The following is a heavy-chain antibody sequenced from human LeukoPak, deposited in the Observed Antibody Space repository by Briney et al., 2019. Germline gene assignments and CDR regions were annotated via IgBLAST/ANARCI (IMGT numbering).Heavy chain of an antibody. D-gene: IGHD3-10*01. CDR1: GGTFSSYA. CDR2: IIPILGIA. CDR3: ASRMVRGVISLFDY. J-gene: IGHJ4*02. V-gene: IGHV1-69*04. Sequence: ASVKVSCKASGGTFSSYAISWVRQAPGQGLEWMGRIIPILGIANYAQKFQGRVTITADKSTSTAYMELSGLRSEDTAVYYCASRMVRGVISLFDYWGQGTLVTVSS.